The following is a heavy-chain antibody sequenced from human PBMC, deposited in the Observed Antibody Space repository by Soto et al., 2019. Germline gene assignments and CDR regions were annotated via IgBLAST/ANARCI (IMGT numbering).Heavy chain of an antibody. CDR1: GGSVTTYS. J-gene: IGHJ5*02. V-gene: IGHV1-69*01. Sequence: QVLLVQSGAEVKKPGSSVKVSCRASGGSVTTYSISWVRQAPGQGLEWRGGVISILGTTTYAQKFRGRVSTSADESTNTVYIELSSQRYEDTATQDCERLFIEYRSQTSWFDPGGQGTLVTVSS. D-gene: IGHD6-19*01. CDR3: ERLFIEYRSQTSWFDP. CDR2: VISILGTT.